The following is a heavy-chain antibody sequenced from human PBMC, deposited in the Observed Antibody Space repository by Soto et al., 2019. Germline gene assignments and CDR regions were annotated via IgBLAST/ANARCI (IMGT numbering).Heavy chain of an antibody. CDR3: ATEPSRSWYNYVDY. Sequence: QVQLVESGGGVVQPGRSLRLSCAASGFTFSSYAMHWVSQSPGKGLEWVAVISYDGSNKYYADSVKGRFTISRDNSKNTLYLQMNSLRAEDTAVYYCATEPSRSWYNYVDYWVQGTLVTVSS. V-gene: IGHV3-30-3*01. D-gene: IGHD6-13*01. CDR2: ISYDGSNK. CDR1: GFTFSSYA. J-gene: IGHJ4*02.